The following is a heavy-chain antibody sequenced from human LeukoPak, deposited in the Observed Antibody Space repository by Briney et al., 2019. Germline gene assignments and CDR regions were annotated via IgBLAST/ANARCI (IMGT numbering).Heavy chain of an antibody. D-gene: IGHD3-16*01. J-gene: IGHJ3*02. CDR3: SRVRYDIRGRLDTFDI. CDR1: GFTFADYA. Sequence: PGGSLRLSCTGSGFTFADYALSWFRQAPGKGLDWVGFIRSKAHAGTAEYAASVRGRFSISRDDSNSVAYLQMNVLKIEDTGMFYCSRVRYDIRGRLDTFDIWGQGTMVTVSS. CDR2: IRSKAHAGTA. V-gene: IGHV3-49*03.